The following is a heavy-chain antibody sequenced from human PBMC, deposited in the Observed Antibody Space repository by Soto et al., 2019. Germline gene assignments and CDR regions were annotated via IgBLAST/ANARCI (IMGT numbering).Heavy chain of an antibody. J-gene: IGHJ4*02. V-gene: IGHV4-61*01. CDR3: ARSYDGNSKGLDY. D-gene: IGHD3-10*01. CDR1: GDSVSSRSYY. CDR2: FYYSGIT. Sequence: PSETLSLTCTVSGDSVSSRSYYWSWIRQPPGKGLEWIRYFYYSGITNYSPSLKSRVTISLDPSKNQFSLRVRSVTAADTAVYYCARSYDGNSKGLDYWGQGTLVTVSS.